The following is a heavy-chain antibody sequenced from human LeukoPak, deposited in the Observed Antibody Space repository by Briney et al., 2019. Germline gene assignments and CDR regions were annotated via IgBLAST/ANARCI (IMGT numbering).Heavy chain of an antibody. V-gene: IGHV3-21*01. CDR3: ARSKEGIVGATAHFDY. D-gene: IGHD1-26*01. J-gene: IGHJ4*02. Sequence: GGSLRLSCAASGFTFSSYSMNWVRQAPGKGLEWVSSISSSSSYIYYADSVKGRFTISRDNAKNSLYLQMNSLRAEDTAVYYCARSKEGIVGATAHFDYWGQGTLVTVSS. CDR1: GFTFSSYS. CDR2: ISSSSSYI.